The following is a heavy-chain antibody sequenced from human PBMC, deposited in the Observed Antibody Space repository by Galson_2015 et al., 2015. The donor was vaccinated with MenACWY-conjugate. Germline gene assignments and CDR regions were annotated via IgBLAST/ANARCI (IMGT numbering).Heavy chain of an antibody. CDR2: ISPGDSNT. D-gene: IGHD1-26*01. Sequence: QSGAEVKQPGESLKISCKGSGYYFTSYWIAWVRQIPGKGLEWMGLISPGDSNTRYSPSFQGQVTISADKSISTAYLQSSSLKASDTAMYYCASHPPGGRGMDVWGQGTTVTVSS. J-gene: IGHJ6*02. CDR1: GYYFTSYW. V-gene: IGHV5-51*01. CDR3: ASHPPGGRGMDV.